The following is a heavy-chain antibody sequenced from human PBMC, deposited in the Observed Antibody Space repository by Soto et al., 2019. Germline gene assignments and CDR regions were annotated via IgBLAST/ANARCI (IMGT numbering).Heavy chain of an antibody. V-gene: IGHV3-30*18. CDR3: GKDQFRGFRGVITYSYGMDV. Sequence: QVQLVESGGGVVQPGRSLRLSCAASGFTFSSYGMHWVRQAPGKGLEWVAVISYDGSNKYYADSVKGRFTISRDNSKNPLYLKMTSLRAEATAVYYCGKDQFRGFRGVITYSYGMDVWAKGPRSPSP. D-gene: IGHD3-10*01. J-gene: IGHJ6*02. CDR1: GFTFSSYG. CDR2: ISYDGSNK.